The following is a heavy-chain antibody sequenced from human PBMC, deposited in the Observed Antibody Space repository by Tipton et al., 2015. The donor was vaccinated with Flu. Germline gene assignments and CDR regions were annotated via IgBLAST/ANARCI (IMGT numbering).Heavy chain of an antibody. CDR3: AGDLYYYDSSGYYFVY. CDR1: GYTFTSYG. CDR2: ISAYNGNT. Sequence: HLVQSGAEVKKPGASVKVSCKASGYTFTSYGISWVRQAPGQGLEWMGWISAYNGNTNYAQKLQGRVTMTTDTSTSTAYMELRSLRSDDTAVYYCAGDLYYYDSSGYYFVYWGQGTLVTVSS. V-gene: IGHV1-18*01. J-gene: IGHJ4*02. D-gene: IGHD3-22*01.